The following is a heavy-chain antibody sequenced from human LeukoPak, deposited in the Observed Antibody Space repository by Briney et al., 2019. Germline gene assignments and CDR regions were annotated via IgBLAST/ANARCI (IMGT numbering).Heavy chain of an antibody. CDR3: ARGFRSVTTWGYFDY. V-gene: IGHV3-66*01. J-gene: IGHJ4*02. D-gene: IGHD4-17*01. CDR2: IYSGGGT. CDR1: GFPFSSYA. Sequence: GGSLRLSCAASGFPFSSYAMTWVRQAPGKGLEWVSLIYSGGGTYYADSVKGRFTISRDNSRNTLSLQMNSLRVDDTAVYYCARGFRSVTTWGYFDYWGQGALVTVSS.